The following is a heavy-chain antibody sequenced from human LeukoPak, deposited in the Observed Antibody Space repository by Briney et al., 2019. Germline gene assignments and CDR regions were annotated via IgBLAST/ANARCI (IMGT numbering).Heavy chain of an antibody. V-gene: IGHV4-30-4*07. D-gene: IGHD1-26*01. Sequence: SETLSLTCAVSGGSISSGGYSWSWIRQPPGKGLEWIGYIYYSGSTYYNPSLKSRATISVDTSKNQFSLKLSSVTAADTAVYYCARDWRYYYAFNIWGQGTMVTVSS. CDR1: GGSISSGGYS. CDR2: IYYSGST. J-gene: IGHJ3*02. CDR3: ARDWRYYYAFNI.